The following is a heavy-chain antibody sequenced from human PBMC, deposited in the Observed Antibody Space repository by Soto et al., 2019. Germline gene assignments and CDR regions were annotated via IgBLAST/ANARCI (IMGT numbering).Heavy chain of an antibody. CDR2: INNSGST. J-gene: IGHJ4*02. CDR1: GGSFSGYY. CDR3: ARGSLLTLAPFDY. V-gene: IGHV4-34*01. Sequence: QVQLQQWGAGLLKPSETLSLTCAVYGGSFSGYYWSWIRQPPGKGLEWIGEINNSGSTNYNPSLTSRVTKSVDTSKNQFSLKLSSVTAADTAGYYCARGSLLTLAPFDYWGQGTLVTVSS. D-gene: IGHD2-15*01.